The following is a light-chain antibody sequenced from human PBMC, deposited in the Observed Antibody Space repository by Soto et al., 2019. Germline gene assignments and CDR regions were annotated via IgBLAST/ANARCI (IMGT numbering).Light chain of an antibody. CDR2: GAS. V-gene: IGKV1-33*01. CDR3: QHYDNLPPFT. J-gene: IGKJ3*01. CDR1: HDIKKY. Sequence: DIQMTQSPSSLSASIGDRVTITCQASHDIKKYLSWYQQKPGRAPKLLIYGASNLEAGVPSRFSERGYGTEFTLAISSLQPEDIAKYYCQHYDNLPPFTFGPGTKV.